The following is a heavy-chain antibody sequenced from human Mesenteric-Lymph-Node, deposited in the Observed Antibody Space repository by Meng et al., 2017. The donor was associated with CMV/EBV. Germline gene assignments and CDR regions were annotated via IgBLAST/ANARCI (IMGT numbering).Heavy chain of an antibody. D-gene: IGHD6-6*01. Sequence: GESLKISCAASGFIFISYAMHWVRQAPGKGLEWVAVISYDGSNKYYADSVKGRFTISRDNSKNTLYLQMNSLRGEDTAVYYCATDSSSLGRGWFDPWGQGTLVTVSS. V-gene: IGHV3-30*04. CDR2: ISYDGSNK. J-gene: IGHJ5*02. CDR3: ATDSSSLGRGWFDP. CDR1: GFIFISYA.